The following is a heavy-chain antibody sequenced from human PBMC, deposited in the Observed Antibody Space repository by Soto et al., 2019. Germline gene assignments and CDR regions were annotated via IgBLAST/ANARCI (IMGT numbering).Heavy chain of an antibody. D-gene: IGHD3-10*01. J-gene: IGHJ5*02. CDR1: GFTFSGYW. V-gene: IGHV3-7*03. CDR2: IKEDGSEK. Sequence: GRSLRLSCSASGFTFSGYWMTWVRQAPGKGLEWVANIKEDGSEKYYVDSVKGRFTISRDNPKNSLYLQMNSLRADDTAVYYCARNLYGSGSVWFDPCGQGPLVTVS. CDR3: ARNLYGSGSVWFDP.